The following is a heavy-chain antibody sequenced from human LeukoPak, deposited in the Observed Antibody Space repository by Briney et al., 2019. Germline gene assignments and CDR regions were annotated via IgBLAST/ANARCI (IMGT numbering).Heavy chain of an antibody. CDR3: VKHIYYGDYYYGMDV. D-gene: IGHD3-10*01. Sequence: GRSLRLSCAASGFTFDDYAMHWVRQAPGKGLEWVSGISWNSGSIGYADSVKGRFTISRDNAKNSLYLQMNSLRAEDTALYYCVKHIYYGDYYYGMDVWGQGTTVTVSS. CDR1: GFTFDDYA. CDR2: ISWNSGSI. V-gene: IGHV3-9*01. J-gene: IGHJ6*02.